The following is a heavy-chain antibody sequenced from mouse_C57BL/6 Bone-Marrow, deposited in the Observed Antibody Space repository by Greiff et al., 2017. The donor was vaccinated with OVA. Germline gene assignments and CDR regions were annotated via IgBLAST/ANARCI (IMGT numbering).Heavy chain of an antibody. CDR1: GFTFSDYG. CDR2: ISSGSSTI. J-gene: IGHJ1*03. CDR3: AREDDDWYFDV. V-gene: IGHV5-17*01. Sequence: EVQLVESGGGLVKPGGSLKLSCAASGFTFSDYGMHWVRQAPEKGLEWVAYISSGSSTIYYADTVKDRFTISRDNAKNTLFLQMTSLRAEDTAMYYCAREDDDWYFDVWGTGTTVTVSS.